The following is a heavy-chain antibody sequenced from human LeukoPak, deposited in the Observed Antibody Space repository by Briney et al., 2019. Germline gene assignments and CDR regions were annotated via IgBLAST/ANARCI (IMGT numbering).Heavy chain of an antibody. CDR1: GYSISSGYY. D-gene: IGHD3-10*01. J-gene: IGHJ6*03. Sequence: SETLSLTCTVSGYSISSGYYWGWIRQPPGKGLEWIGSIYHSGSTYYNPSLKSRVTISVDTSKNQFSLKLSSVTAADTAVYYCAREAGSYNPSSYYXXXVWGXXXTXTISS. CDR3: AREAGSYNPSSYYXXXV. V-gene: IGHV4-38-2*02. CDR2: IYHSGST.